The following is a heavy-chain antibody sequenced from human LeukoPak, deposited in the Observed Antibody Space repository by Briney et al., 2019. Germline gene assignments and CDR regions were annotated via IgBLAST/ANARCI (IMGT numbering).Heavy chain of an antibody. V-gene: IGHV4-34*01. Sequence: SETLSLTCAVYGGSFSGYYWSWIRQPPGKGLEWIGEINHSGSTNYNPSLKSRVTISVDTSKNQFSLKLGSVTAADTAVYYCARGRGIGAAAGNNWFDPWGQGTLVTVSS. CDR1: GGSFSGYY. J-gene: IGHJ5*02. CDR3: ARGRGIGAAAGNNWFDP. CDR2: INHSGST. D-gene: IGHD6-13*01.